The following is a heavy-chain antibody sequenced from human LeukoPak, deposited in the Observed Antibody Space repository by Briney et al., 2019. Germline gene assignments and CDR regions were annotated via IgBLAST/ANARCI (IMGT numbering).Heavy chain of an antibody. V-gene: IGHV1-69*13. CDR2: IIPIFGTA. Sequence: SVKVSCKASGGTFSSYAISWVRQAPGQGLEWMGGIIPIFGTANYAQKFQGRVTITADESTSTAYMELSSLRSEDTAVYYCARDNSNYGRFDPWGQGTLVTVSS. D-gene: IGHD4-11*01. CDR1: GGTFSSYA. J-gene: IGHJ5*02. CDR3: ARDNSNYGRFDP.